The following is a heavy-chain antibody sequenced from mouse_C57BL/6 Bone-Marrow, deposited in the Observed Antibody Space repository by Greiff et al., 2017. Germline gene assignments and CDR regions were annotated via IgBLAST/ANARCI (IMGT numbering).Heavy chain of an antibody. V-gene: IGHV5-4*03. CDR2: ISAGGSYT. J-gene: IGHJ3*01. CDR1: GFTFSSYA. Sequence: EVKLMESGGGLVKPGGSLKLSCAASGFTFSSYAMSWVRQTPEKRLEWVATISAGGSYTYYPDNVKGRFTISRDKAKNNLYLQMSHLKSEDTAMYYCARADSSGPAWFAYWGQGTLVTVSA. D-gene: IGHD3-2*02. CDR3: ARADSSGPAWFAY.